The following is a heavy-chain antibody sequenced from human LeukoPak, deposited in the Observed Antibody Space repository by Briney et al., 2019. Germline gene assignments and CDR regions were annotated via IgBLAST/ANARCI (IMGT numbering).Heavy chain of an antibody. CDR1: GFTVSSNY. Sequence: PGGSLRLSCAASGFTVSSNYMSWVRQAPGKGLVWVSRIDTDGSSTTYADSVKGRFTVSRDNAKNTLYLQMNSLRAEDTAVYYCTRGYAGIDYWGQGTLVTVSS. D-gene: IGHD5-12*01. J-gene: IGHJ4*02. V-gene: IGHV3-74*01. CDR3: TRGYAGIDY. CDR2: IDTDGSST.